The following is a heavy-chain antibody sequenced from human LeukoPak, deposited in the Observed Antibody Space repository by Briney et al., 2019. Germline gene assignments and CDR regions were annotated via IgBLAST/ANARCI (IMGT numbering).Heavy chain of an antibody. CDR3: ARGTYDSSGLLGHYFAY. CDR2: IYSGGST. Sequence: GGSLRLSCAASGFTVSSNYMSWVRQAPGKGLEWVSVIYSGGSTYYADSVKGRFTISRDNSKNTLYLQMNSLRAEDTAVYYCARGTYDSSGLLGHYFAYWGQGTLVTVSS. J-gene: IGHJ4*02. V-gene: IGHV3-66*01. CDR1: GFTVSSNY. D-gene: IGHD3-22*01.